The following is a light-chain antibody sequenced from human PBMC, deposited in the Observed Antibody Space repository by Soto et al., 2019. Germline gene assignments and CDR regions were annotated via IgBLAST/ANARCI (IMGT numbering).Light chain of an antibody. CDR3: MSYTSDSGRI. CDR1: SSDIGNYNY. CDR2: EVT. Sequence: QSVLTQPASVVGSPGQSITISCTGTSSDIGNYNYVSWYQQHPGKAPEVIIYEVTYRASGVSNRFSASKSGNTASLTISGLRAEDEADHYCMSYTSDSGRIFGGGTKLTVL. J-gene: IGLJ2*01. V-gene: IGLV2-14*01.